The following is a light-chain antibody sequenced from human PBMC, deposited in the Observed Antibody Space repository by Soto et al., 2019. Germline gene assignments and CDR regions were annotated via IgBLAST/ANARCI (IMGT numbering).Light chain of an antibody. J-gene: IGKJ5*01. V-gene: IGKV1-39*01. Sequence: DIKMTQSPSSLSASLGDRVAIACRASQGIRNELGWYQQKPGKAPRLLIYAASSLQSGVPSRFSGSGSGTDFTLTISSLQPEDFATYYCQQSYSTPITFGQVTRLEIK. CDR2: AAS. CDR3: QQSYSTPIT. CDR1: QGIRNE.